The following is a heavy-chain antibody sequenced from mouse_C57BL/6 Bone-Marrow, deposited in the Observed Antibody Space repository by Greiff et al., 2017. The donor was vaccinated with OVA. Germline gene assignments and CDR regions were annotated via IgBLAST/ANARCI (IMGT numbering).Heavy chain of an antibody. CDR1: GFTFTDYY. Sequence: EVQLQESGGGLVQPGGSLSLSCAASGFTFTDYYMSWVRQPPGKALEWLGFIRNKANGYTTEYSASVKGRFTISRDNSQSILYLQMNALRAEDSATYYCARSVYDGYYGDAMDYWGQGTSVTVSS. J-gene: IGHJ4*01. CDR3: ARSVYDGYYGDAMDY. V-gene: IGHV7-3*01. CDR2: IRNKANGYTT. D-gene: IGHD2-3*01.